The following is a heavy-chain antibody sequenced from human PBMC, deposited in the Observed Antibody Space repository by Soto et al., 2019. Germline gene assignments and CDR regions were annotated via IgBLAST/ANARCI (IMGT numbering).Heavy chain of an antibody. CDR2: INHSGST. CDR1: GGSFSGYY. J-gene: IGHJ4*02. V-gene: IGHV4-34*01. Sequence: SETLSLTCAVYGGSFSGYYWSWIRQPPGKGLEWIGEINHSGSTNYNPSLKSRVTISVDTSKNQFSLKLSSVTAADTAVYYCASYDFWSGTDYWGQGTLVTVSS. CDR3: ASYDFWSGTDY. D-gene: IGHD3-3*01.